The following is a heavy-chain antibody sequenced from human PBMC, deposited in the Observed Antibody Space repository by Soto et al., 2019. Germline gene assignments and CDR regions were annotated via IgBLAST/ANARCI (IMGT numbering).Heavy chain of an antibody. V-gene: IGHV1-3*01. Sequence: ASVKVSCKASGYTFTSYAMSWVRQAPGQRLEWMGWINAGNGNTKYSEKFQGRVTITRDTSASTVYMELSSVRSEDTAVYYCARLPFDPWGQGTLVTVSS. CDR3: ARLPFDP. J-gene: IGHJ5*02. CDR1: GYTFTSYA. CDR2: INAGNGNT.